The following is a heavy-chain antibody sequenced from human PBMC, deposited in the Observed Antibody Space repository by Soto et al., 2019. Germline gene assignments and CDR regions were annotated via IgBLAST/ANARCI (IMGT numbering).Heavy chain of an antibody. V-gene: IGHV4-39*01. D-gene: IGHD3-3*01. CDR1: GGSISSSSYY. Sequence: SETLSLTCTFSGGSISSSSYYWGWIRQPPGKGLEWIGSIYYSGSTYYNPSLKSRVTISVDTSKNQFSLKLSSVTAADTAVYYCAGVLRFLEWLLTDMDVWGKGTTVTVSS. J-gene: IGHJ6*03. CDR2: IYYSGST. CDR3: AGVLRFLEWLLTDMDV.